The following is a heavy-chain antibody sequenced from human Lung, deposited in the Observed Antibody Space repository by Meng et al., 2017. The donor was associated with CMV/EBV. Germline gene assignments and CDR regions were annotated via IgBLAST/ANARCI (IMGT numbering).Heavy chain of an antibody. CDR2: INEDGSLT. CDR3: ARDLAGRDDY. V-gene: IGHV3-74*01. Sequence: ESXKISCAASGFTLSRYWMHWVRQVPGKGLVWVSRINEDGSLTNYADAVEGRFTISRDNAKNTLFLQMNSLRAEDTAVYYCARDLAGRDDYWGPGTLVTVSS. D-gene: IGHD3-10*01. J-gene: IGHJ4*02. CDR1: GFTLSRYW.